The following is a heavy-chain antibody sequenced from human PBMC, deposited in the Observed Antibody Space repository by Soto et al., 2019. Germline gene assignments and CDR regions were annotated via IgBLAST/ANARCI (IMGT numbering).Heavy chain of an antibody. J-gene: IGHJ6*02. CDR3: AREGGSGNYRYYAMDV. CDR2: IIPIFGTA. V-gene: IGHV1-69*12. CDR1: GGTFSSYT. D-gene: IGHD3-10*01. Sequence: QIQLVQSGAEVKKPGSSVKVSCKASGGTFSSYTITWVRQAPGQGLEWMGGIIPIFGTANYAQKFQGRVTITADESTSTAYMELSSLRSEDTAVYYCAREGGSGNYRYYAMDVWGQGTTVTVSS.